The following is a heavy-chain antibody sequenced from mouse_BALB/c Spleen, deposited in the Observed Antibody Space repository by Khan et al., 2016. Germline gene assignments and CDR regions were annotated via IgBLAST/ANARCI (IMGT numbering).Heavy chain of an antibody. CDR2: ISYSGST. D-gene: IGHD4-1*02. CDR3: ASRNWDVDY. J-gene: IGHJ2*01. CDR1: GYSITSDYA. V-gene: IGHV3-2*02. Sequence: EVQLQESGPGLVKPSQSLSLTCTVTGYSITSDYAWNWIRQFPGNKLEWMGYISYSGSTSYNPSLKSRISITRDTSKNQFFLQLNSVTTEDTATYYCASRNWDVDYWGQGTTLTGSS.